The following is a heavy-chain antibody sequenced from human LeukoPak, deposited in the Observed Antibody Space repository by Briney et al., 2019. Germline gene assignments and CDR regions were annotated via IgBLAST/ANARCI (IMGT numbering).Heavy chain of an antibody. Sequence: GGSLRLSCAASGFTFSSYAMHWVRQAPGKGLEWVAVISYDGSNKYYADSVKGRFTISRDNSKNTLYLQMNSLRAEDTAVYYCAKDLGIVATMRDDAFDIWGQGTMVTVSS. V-gene: IGHV3-30-3*01. J-gene: IGHJ3*02. CDR2: ISYDGSNK. CDR3: AKDLGIVATMRDDAFDI. CDR1: GFTFSSYA. D-gene: IGHD5-12*01.